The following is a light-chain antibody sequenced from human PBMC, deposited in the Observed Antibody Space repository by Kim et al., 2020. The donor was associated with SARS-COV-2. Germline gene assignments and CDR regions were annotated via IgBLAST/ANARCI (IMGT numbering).Light chain of an antibody. V-gene: IGKV3-20*01. J-gene: IGKJ1*01. CDR2: GAS. CDR1: QSVSSNS. Sequence: SPAERATPSCRASQSVSSNSLAWYQQKPGQAPLRLIYGASSRATGIPDRFSGSGSGTDFTLTITRLEPEDFAVYYCQQYSSSPATFGQGTKVDIK. CDR3: QQYSSSPAT.